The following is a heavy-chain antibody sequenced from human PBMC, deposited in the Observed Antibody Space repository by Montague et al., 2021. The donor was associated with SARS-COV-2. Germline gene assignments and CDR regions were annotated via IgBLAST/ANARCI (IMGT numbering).Heavy chain of an antibody. CDR3: AREKAVTTFGGTYYIDV. V-gene: IGHV4-59*02. CDR2: IYDSGST. D-gene: IGHD4-17*01. CDR1: GGSVRSYY. J-gene: IGHJ4*02. Sequence: SETLSLTCIVSGGSVRSYYWSWIRQPPGKGLEWIGYIYDSGSTNYNPSLKSRVTISVDTSKNQFSLKLSSVTAADTAVYYCAREKAVTTFGGTYYIDVWGQGTLVTVSA.